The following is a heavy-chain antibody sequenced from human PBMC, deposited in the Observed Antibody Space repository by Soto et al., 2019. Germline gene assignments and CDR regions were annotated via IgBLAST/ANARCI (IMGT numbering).Heavy chain of an antibody. D-gene: IGHD2-15*01. CDR2: ISAYNGNT. CDR1: GYTFTSYG. Sequence: ASVKVSCKASGYTFTSYGISWVRQAPGQGLEWMGWISAYNGNTNYAQKLQGRVTMTTDTSTSTAYMELRSLRSDDTAVYYCARVPDCSGGSCYPVPVDYWGQGTLVTVSS. J-gene: IGHJ4*02. CDR3: ARVPDCSGGSCYPVPVDY. V-gene: IGHV1-18*01.